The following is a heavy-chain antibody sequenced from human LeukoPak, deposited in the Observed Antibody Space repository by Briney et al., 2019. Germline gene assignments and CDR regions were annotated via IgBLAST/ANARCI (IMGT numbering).Heavy chain of an antibody. CDR1: GFTFSSYA. Sequence: GGSLRLSCAASGFTFSSYAMSWVRQAPGKGLEWVSAISGSGGSTYYADSVKGRFTISRDNSKNTLYLQMNSLRAEDTAVYYCAKDSRCDFWSGQDRYGMDVWGQGTTVTVSS. D-gene: IGHD3-3*01. CDR2: ISGSGGST. V-gene: IGHV3-23*01. CDR3: AKDSRCDFWSGQDRYGMDV. J-gene: IGHJ6*02.